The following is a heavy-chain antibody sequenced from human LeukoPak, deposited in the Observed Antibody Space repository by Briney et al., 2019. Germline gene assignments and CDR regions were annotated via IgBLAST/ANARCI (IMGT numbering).Heavy chain of an antibody. CDR2: ISAYNGDT. CDR1: GYTFTSYG. CDR3: ARVPALSRLDYWGMDV. Sequence: ASVKVSCKASGYTFTSYGISWVRQAPGQGLEWMGRISAYNGDTNSAQKLQGRVTMTTDTSTSTAYMEVRRLRSDDTAVYYCARVPALSRLDYWGMDVWGQGTTVTVSS. J-gene: IGHJ6*02. V-gene: IGHV1-18*01.